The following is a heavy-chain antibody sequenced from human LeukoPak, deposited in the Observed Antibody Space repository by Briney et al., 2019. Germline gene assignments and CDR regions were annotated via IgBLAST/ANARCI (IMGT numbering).Heavy chain of an antibody. V-gene: IGHV5-51*01. CDR2: IYPGDSDT. Sequence: GECLKISCKGPGYSFTSYWIAWVRQMPGKGLEWMGIIYPGDSDTRYSPSFQGQVTISADKSITTAYLQWSSLKASDTAMYYCATTTTRGLPHYFDYWGQGTLVTVSS. CDR3: ATTTTRGLPHYFDY. CDR1: GYSFTSYW. D-gene: IGHD1-1*01. J-gene: IGHJ4*02.